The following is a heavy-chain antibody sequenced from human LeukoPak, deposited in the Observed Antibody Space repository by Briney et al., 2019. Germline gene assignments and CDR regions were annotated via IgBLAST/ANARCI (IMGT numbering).Heavy chain of an antibody. D-gene: IGHD3-22*01. Sequence: SETLSLTCTVSGGSISGYNWSWIGQPPRKRLEGRRDIYYTGGTSDSPSPNSRPTISVDTSKNQISPKLNSVTAADTAVYYRARGRIVVASRGAFDLWGQGTMVAVSS. CDR3: ARGRIVVASRGAFDL. V-gene: IGHV4-59*12. J-gene: IGHJ3*01. CDR2: IYYTGGT. CDR1: GGSISGYN.